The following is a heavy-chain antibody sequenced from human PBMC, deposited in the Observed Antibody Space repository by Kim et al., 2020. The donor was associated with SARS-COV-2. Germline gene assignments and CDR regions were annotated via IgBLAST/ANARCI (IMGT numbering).Heavy chain of an antibody. D-gene: IGHD3-10*01. CDR3: ARHVAGSGSYASGPRSLYY. Sequence: SETLSLTCTVSGGSISSSSYYWGWIRQPPGKGLEWIGSIYYSGSTYYNPSLKSRVTISVDTSKNQFSLKLSSVTAADTAVYYCARHVAGSGSYASGPRSLYYWGQGTLVTVSS. V-gene: IGHV4-39*01. CDR1: GGSISSSSYY. CDR2: IYYSGST. J-gene: IGHJ4*02.